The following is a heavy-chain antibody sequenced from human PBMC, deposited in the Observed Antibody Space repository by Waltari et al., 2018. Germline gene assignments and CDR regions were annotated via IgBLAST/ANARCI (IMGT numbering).Heavy chain of an antibody. Sequence: QVQLVQSGAEVKKPGASVKVSCKASGYTFTSYAMHWVCQAPGQRLEWMGWINAGNGNTKYSQKFQGRVTITRDTSASTAYMELSSLRSEDTAVYYCARDRGYCSSTSCYAEFDYWGQGTLVTVSS. CDR2: INAGNGNT. D-gene: IGHD2-2*01. V-gene: IGHV1-3*01. J-gene: IGHJ4*02. CDR1: GYTFTSYA. CDR3: ARDRGYCSSTSCYAEFDY.